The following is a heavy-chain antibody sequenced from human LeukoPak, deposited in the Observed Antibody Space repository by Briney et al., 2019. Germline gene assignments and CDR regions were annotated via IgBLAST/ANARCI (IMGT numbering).Heavy chain of an antibody. D-gene: IGHD4-17*01. CDR2: ISAYNGNT. V-gene: IGHV1-18*01. Sequence: GASVKGSCKASGYTFTNYGISWVRQAPGQGLEWMGWISAYNGNTNYAQKFQGRVTMTTDTSTTTAYMELRSLRSDDTAVYYCSREIYGRFDYWGQEALFTVSS. CDR1: GYTFTNYG. CDR3: SREIYGRFDY. J-gene: IGHJ4*02.